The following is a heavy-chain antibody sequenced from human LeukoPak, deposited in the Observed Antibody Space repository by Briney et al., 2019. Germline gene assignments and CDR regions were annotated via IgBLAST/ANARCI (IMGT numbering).Heavy chain of an antibody. CDR2: INPSGGST. J-gene: IGHJ5*02. D-gene: IGHD3-22*01. Sequence: ASVKVSCKASGYTFTSYYMHWVRQAPGQGLEWMGIINPSGGSTSYAQKSQGRVTMTRDTSTSTVYMELSSLRSEDTAVYYCARDSSIPYYYDSSGYPRKLNWFDPWGQGTLVTVSS. V-gene: IGHV1-46*01. CDR3: ARDSSIPYYYDSSGYPRKLNWFDP. CDR1: GYTFTSYY.